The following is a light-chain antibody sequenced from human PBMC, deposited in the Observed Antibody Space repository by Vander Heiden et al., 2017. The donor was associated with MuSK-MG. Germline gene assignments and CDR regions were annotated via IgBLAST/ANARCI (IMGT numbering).Light chain of an antibody. CDR2: YDS. Sequence: SYVLTQPPSVSVAPGKTARITCGGNNIGSKSVHWYQQKPGQAPVLVIYYDSDRPSGIPERFSGSNSGNTATLTISRVEAGDEADYYGQVWDSSSDPFYVFGTGTKVTVL. CDR1: NIGSKS. J-gene: IGLJ1*01. V-gene: IGLV3-21*04. CDR3: QVWDSSSDPFYV.